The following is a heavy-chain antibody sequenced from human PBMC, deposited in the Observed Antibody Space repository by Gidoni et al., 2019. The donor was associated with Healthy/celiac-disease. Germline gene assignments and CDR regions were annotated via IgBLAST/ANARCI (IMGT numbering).Heavy chain of an antibody. Sequence: YNDYAVSVKSRITINPDTSKNQFSRQLDSVTPEDTAVYYCARDPVTWLVHYYYYGMDVWGQGTTVTVSS. CDR2: YN. CDR3: ARDPVTWLVHYYYYGMDV. J-gene: IGHJ6*02. D-gene: IGHD6-19*01. V-gene: IGHV6-1*01.